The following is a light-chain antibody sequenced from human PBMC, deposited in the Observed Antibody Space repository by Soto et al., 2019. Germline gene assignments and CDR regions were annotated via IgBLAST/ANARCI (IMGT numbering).Light chain of an antibody. V-gene: IGKV3D-15*01. Sequence: EIVMTQSPATLSVSPGERATLSCRASQSVSSNLAWYQQKPGQAPRLLIYGASIRATGIPARFSGSGSGTEFTLTISSLQSEDFAVYYCQQYNNWLAPFGGGTKVEIK. CDR1: QSVSSN. CDR2: GAS. CDR3: QQYNNWLAP. J-gene: IGKJ4*01.